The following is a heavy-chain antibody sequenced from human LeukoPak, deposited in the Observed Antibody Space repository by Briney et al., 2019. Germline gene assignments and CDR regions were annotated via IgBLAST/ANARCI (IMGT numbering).Heavy chain of an antibody. V-gene: IGHV3-30-3*01. CDR1: GFTFSSYA. Sequence: GRSLRLSCAASGFTFSSYAMHWVRQAPGKGLEWVAVISYDGSNKYYADSVKGRFTISRDNSKNTLYLQMNSLRAEDTAVYYCAESGPSSSWYNYYYYYGMDVWGQGTTVTVS. CDR3: AESGPSSSWYNYYYYYGMDV. J-gene: IGHJ6*02. D-gene: IGHD6-13*01. CDR2: ISYDGSNK.